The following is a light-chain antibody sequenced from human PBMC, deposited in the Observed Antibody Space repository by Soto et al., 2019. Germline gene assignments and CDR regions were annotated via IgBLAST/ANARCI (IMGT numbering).Light chain of an antibody. J-gene: IGKJ1*01. CDR3: QQYGSSPRT. Sequence: ILLTQFPGTQYLSPGEGATLSCRASRGVSANYLAWYQQKPGQAPTLLIYGASIRAAGIPDRFSGSGSGTDFTLTIRRLEPDDFAVYYCQQYGSSPRTFGQVTMVDI. V-gene: IGKV3-20*01. CDR1: RGVSANY. CDR2: GAS.